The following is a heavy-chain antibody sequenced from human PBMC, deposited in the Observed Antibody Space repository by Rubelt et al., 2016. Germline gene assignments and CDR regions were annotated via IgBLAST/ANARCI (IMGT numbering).Heavy chain of an antibody. CDR2: YSGST. CDR3: AREGAYDSSGYSDY. Sequence: YSGSTYYNPSLKSRVTISVDTSKNQFSLKLSSVTAADTAVYYCAREGAYDSSGYSDYWGQGTLVTVSS. J-gene: IGHJ4*02. V-gene: IGHV4-39*07. D-gene: IGHD3-22*01.